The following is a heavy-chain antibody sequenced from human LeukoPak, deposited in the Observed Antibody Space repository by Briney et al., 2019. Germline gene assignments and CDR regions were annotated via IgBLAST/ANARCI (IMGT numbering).Heavy chain of an antibody. V-gene: IGHV1-18*01. J-gene: IGHJ6*02. CDR3: ARVEDSYGSMGHYYYYYGMDV. Sequence: GASVKVSCKASGYNFTDYAISWVRQAPGQGLEWMGWISSNNGYTNSAQKFQGRGTMTTDTSTTAAYMELRSLRSDDTAVYYCARVEDSYGSMGHYYYYYGMDVWGQGTTVTVSS. D-gene: IGHD5-18*01. CDR2: ISSNNGYT. CDR1: GYNFTDYA.